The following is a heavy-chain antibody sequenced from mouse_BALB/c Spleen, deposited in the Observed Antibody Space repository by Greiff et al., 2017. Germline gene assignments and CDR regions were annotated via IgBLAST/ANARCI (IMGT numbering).Heavy chain of an antibody. CDR2: ISSGGST. CDR3: ARGANCDGYPAWFAY. V-gene: IGHV5-6-5*01. D-gene: IGHD2-3*01. J-gene: IGHJ3*01. CDR1: GFTFSSYA. Sequence: EVMLVESGGGLVKPGGSLKLSCAASGFTFSSYAMSWVRQTPEKRLEWVASISSGGSTYYSDSVKGRFTISSDNARNIKNLQMSSLRSVDTAMYYGARGANCDGYPAWFAYWGQGTLVTVSA.